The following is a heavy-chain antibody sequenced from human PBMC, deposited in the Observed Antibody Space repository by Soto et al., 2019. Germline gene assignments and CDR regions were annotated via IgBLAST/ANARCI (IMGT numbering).Heavy chain of an antibody. CDR1: GGSISSGTSY. V-gene: IGHV4-31*03. D-gene: IGHD6-19*01. CDR2: IFYSGSF. J-gene: IGHJ3*02. CDR3: ARDRQSSGWLDAFDI. Sequence: QVQLQESGPGLVKPSQTLSLTCTVSGGSISSGTSYWSWIRQRPGKGLEWIGYIFYSGSFYYTPSLRGRVMILADTSKNQFTLRLSSVTAADTAVYYCARDRQSSGWLDAFDIWGQGTMVTVSS.